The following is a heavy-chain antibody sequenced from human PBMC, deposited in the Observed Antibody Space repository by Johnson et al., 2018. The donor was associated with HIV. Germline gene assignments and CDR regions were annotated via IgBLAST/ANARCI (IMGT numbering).Heavy chain of an antibody. CDR2: IRYDGSNK. Sequence: VQLVESGGGVVQPGRSLRLSCAASGFTFSSYGMHWVRQAPGKGLEWVAFIRYDGSNKYYADSLKGRFTISRDNSKNTLYLQMGSLRADDMAVYYCAKGVRGSSWYDAFDFWGQGTMVTVSS. CDR3: AKGVRGSSWYDAFDF. J-gene: IGHJ3*01. D-gene: IGHD6-6*01. CDR1: GFTFSSYG. V-gene: IGHV3-30*02.